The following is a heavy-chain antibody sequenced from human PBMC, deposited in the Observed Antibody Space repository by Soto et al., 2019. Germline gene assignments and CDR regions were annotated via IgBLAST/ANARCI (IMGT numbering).Heavy chain of an antibody. J-gene: IGHJ4*02. D-gene: IGHD2-21*02. CDR2: IYWDDDK. CDR1: GFSLSTTEEG. V-gene: IGHV2-5*02. CDR3: AHGSCFGADCYPNPYFDF. Sequence: QITLKESGPTLVKPTQTLTLTCTFSGFSLSTTEEGVGWIRQPPGKAPEWLALIYWDDDKRYSQSLKTRLTITKDTSKSQVVLTVTNVDHLDTATYYCAHGSCFGADCYPNPYFDFWGQGILVTVSS.